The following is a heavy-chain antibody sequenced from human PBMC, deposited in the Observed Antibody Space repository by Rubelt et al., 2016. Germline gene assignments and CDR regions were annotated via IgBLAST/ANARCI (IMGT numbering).Heavy chain of an antibody. D-gene: IGHD3-10*01. V-gene: IGHV1-8*01. CDR1: GYSFSTSD. CDR3: ARGVI. Sequence: QVQLVQSGAEVKKPGASVKVSCKASGYSFSTSDINWVRQGTGQGLEWMGWMNPNTGHTGYAQKFQGRVTMTRNISIRTADLYLSSLRSEDTAVYYCARGVIWGQGTLVAVSS. J-gene: IGHJ4*02. CDR2: MNPNTGHT.